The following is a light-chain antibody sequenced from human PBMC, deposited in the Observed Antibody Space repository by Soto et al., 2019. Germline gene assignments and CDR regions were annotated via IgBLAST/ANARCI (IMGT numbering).Light chain of an antibody. Sequence: IQLTQSPSSLSASVGDRVTITCLASQGLSSYLAWFQQQPGKAPKLLIYAASTLQTGVPSRFSGSESGTDFTLTISSLQPEDFATYYCQQVNNYPLTFGGGTKVEIK. J-gene: IGKJ4*01. V-gene: IGKV1-9*01. CDR2: AAS. CDR1: QGLSSY. CDR3: QQVNNYPLT.